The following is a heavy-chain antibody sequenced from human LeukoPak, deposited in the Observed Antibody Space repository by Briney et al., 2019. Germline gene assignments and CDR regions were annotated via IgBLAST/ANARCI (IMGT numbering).Heavy chain of an antibody. CDR3: ARHRGRRFEYSRSSDAFDI. J-gene: IGHJ3*02. CDR1: GYSFTSYW. D-gene: IGHD6-6*01. CDR2: IYPGDSDT. Sequence: GESLKISCKGSGYSFTSYWIGWVRQMPGKGLEWMGIIYPGDSDTRYSPSFQGQVTISADKSISTAYLQWSSLKASDTAMYYCARHRGRRFEYSRSSDAFDIWGQGTMVTVSS. V-gene: IGHV5-51*01.